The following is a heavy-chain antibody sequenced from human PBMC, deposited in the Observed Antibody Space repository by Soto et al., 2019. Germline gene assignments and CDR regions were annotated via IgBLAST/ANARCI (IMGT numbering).Heavy chain of an antibody. J-gene: IGHJ4*02. D-gene: IGHD3-10*01. V-gene: IGHV3-7*01. CDR2: INGDGGEE. CDR3: AAGFPPDY. CDR1: GFTFSTSW. Sequence: EVQLVESGGVLVQPGGSLRVSCEASGFTFSTSWMNWVRQAPGKGLEWVANINGDGGEEYYVDSVRGRFTISRDNVKNSLFLQMNSLRAEDTAVYYCAAGFPPDYWGQGTLVTVSS.